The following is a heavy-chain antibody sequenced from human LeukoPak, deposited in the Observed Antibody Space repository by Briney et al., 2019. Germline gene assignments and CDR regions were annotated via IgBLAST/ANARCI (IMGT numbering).Heavy chain of an antibody. CDR3: ARDRELLRY. J-gene: IGHJ4*02. CDR2: ISSSSSYI. D-gene: IGHD1-7*01. CDR1: GFRFSGYW. V-gene: IGHV3-21*01. Sequence: GGSLRLSCAASGFRFSGYWMTWVRQAPGKGLEWVSSISSSSSYIYYADSVKGRFTVSRDNAKNSLYLQMNSLRAEDTAVYYCARDRELLRYWGQGTLVTVSS.